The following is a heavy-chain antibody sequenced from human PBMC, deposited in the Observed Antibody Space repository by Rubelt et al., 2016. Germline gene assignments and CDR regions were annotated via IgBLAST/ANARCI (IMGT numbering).Heavy chain of an antibody. CDR1: GFTFSNYA. CDR3: AKGSRPGHYCSLDV. V-gene: IGHV3-9*01. CDR2: FNWNTNAV. J-gene: IGHJ6*02. D-gene: IGHD2-15*01. Sequence: SLRLSCAASGFTFSNYAMSWVRQAPGKALEWVSGFNWNTNAVGYADSVRGRFTISRDNSKNSLYLQMNFLRFEDTALYYCAKGSRPGHYCSLDVWDQGTTVTVSS.